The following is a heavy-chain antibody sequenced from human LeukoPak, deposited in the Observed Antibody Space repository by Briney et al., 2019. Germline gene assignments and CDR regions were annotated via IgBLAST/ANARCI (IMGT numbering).Heavy chain of an antibody. Sequence: SETPSLTCTVSGGSISSGGYYWSWIRQHPGKGLEWIGYIYYSGSTYYNPSLKSRVTISVDTSKNQFSLKLSSVTAADTAVYYCARGATGYYYDSSGYYYFDYWGQGTLVTVSS. V-gene: IGHV4-31*03. CDR1: GGSISSGGYY. CDR3: ARGATGYYYDSSGYYYFDY. J-gene: IGHJ4*02. D-gene: IGHD3-22*01. CDR2: IYYSGST.